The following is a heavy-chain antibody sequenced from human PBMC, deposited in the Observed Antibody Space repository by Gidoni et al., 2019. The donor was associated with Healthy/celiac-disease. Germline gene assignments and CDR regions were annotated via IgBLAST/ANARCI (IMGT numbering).Heavy chain of an antibody. J-gene: IGHJ4*02. V-gene: IGHV3-23*01. Sequence: EVQLLESGGGLVQPGGSLRLSCAASGFTFRSYAMSWGRQSPGKGLVWVSASSGSGGSTYYADSVKGRFTISRDNSKNTLYLQMNSLRAEDTAVYYCASTLEWELPYWGQGTLVTVSS. CDR3: ASTLEWELPY. CDR2: SSGSGGST. CDR1: GFTFRSYA. D-gene: IGHD1-26*01.